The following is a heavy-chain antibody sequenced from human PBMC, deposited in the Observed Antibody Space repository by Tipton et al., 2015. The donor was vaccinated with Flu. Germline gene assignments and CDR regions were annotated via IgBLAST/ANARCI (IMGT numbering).Heavy chain of an antibody. CDR3: ARGISSPGDY. Sequence: PLRLSCTASGFILKDHAVTWVRQAPGEGLEWVSSIRNDGVSRYYADSVRGRFIISRDNSKNTVFLQMNSLRGEDTAMYYCARGISSPGDYWGQGTLVTVSS. CDR1: GFILKDHA. V-gene: IGHV3-23*01. D-gene: IGHD2-2*01. J-gene: IGHJ4*02. CDR2: IRNDGVSR.